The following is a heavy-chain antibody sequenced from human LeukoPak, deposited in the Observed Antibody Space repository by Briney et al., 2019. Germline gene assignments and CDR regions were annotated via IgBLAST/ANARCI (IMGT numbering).Heavy chain of an antibody. V-gene: IGHV4-39*07. D-gene: IGHD3-10*01. CDR1: GGSISSSSYY. CDR2: IYHSGST. Sequence: SETLSLTCTVSGGSISSSSYYWGWIRQPPGKGLEWIGSIYHSGSTYYNPSLKSRVTISVDTSKNQFSPKLSSVTAADTAVYYCARDFTAGSSVHYWGQGTLVTVSS. J-gene: IGHJ4*02. CDR3: ARDFTAGSSVHY.